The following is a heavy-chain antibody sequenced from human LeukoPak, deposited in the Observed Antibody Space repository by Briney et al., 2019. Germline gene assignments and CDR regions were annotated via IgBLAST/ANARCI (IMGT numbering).Heavy chain of an antibody. V-gene: IGHV3-49*04. J-gene: IGHJ4*02. D-gene: IGHD3-3*01. Sequence: GGSLRLSCTASGFTFGDYAMSWVRQAPGKGLEWVGFIRSKAYGGTTEYAASVKGRFTISRDDSKSIAYLQMNSLKTEDTAVYYCTRVWYYDFWEGSFDYWGQGTLVTVSS. CDR2: IRSKAYGGTT. CDR3: TRVWYYDFWEGSFDY. CDR1: GFTFGDYA.